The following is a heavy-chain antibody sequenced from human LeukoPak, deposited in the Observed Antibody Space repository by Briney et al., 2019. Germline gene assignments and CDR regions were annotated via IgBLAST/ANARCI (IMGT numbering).Heavy chain of an antibody. V-gene: IGHV3-33*01. CDR1: GFTFSSYG. D-gene: IGHD6-13*01. J-gene: IGHJ5*02. CDR3: ARDPEAVAAAGDLGWFDP. Sequence: PGGSLRLSCAASGFTFSSYGMHWVRQAPGKGLEWVAVIWYDGSNKYYADSVKGRFTISRDNSKNTPYLQMNSLRAEDTAVYYCARDPEAVAAAGDLGWFDPWGQGTLVTVSS. CDR2: IWYDGSNK.